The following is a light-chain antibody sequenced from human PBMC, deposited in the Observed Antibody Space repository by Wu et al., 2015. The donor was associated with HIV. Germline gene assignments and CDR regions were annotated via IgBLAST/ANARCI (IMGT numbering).Light chain of an antibody. CDR1: QSVNTN. CDR3: QQYNRWPPYT. J-gene: IGKJ2*01. V-gene: IGKV3-15*01. CDR2: GAS. Sequence: EIVMTQSPAALSVSPGERATLSCRASQSVNTNLAWYQHKPGQAPRLLIYGASTRATGIPARFSASGSGTEFILTISSIQSEDFAVYYCQQYNRWPPYTFGQGTKLEIK.